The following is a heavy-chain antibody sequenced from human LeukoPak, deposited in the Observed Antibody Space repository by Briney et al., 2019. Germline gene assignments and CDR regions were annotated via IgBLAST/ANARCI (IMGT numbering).Heavy chain of an antibody. D-gene: IGHD2-21*01. Sequence: VASVEVSCKASGYTFTGYYMHWVRQAPGQGLEWMGRINPNSGGTNYAQKFQGRVTMTRDTSISTAYMVLSRLRSDDTAVYYCASLWWAEDYYYYGMDVWGQGTTVTVSS. CDR2: INPNSGGT. CDR1: GYTFTGYY. V-gene: IGHV1-2*06. CDR3: ASLWWAEDYYYYGMDV. J-gene: IGHJ6*02.